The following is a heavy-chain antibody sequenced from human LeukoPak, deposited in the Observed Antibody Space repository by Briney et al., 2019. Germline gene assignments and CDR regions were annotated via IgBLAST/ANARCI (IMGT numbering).Heavy chain of an antibody. CDR2: ISWNSGST. V-gene: IGHV3-9*01. Sequence: GGSLRLSCAASGFTFDDYAMHWVRQAPGKGLEWVSGISWNSGSTGYADSVKGRFTISRDNAKNSLYLQMNSLRAEDTAMYYCVRDRGYCSGGTCYALWDYWGQGTLVTVSS. J-gene: IGHJ4*02. CDR3: VRDRGYCSGGTCYALWDY. CDR1: GFTFDDYA. D-gene: IGHD2-15*01.